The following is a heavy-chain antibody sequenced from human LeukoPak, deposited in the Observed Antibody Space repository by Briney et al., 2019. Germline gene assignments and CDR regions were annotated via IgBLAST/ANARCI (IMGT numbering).Heavy chain of an antibody. D-gene: IGHD2/OR15-2a*01. Sequence: SQTLSLTFAISGDRVSSNSAAWNWIRQSPSRGLEWLGSTYYRSKWYNDYAVSVKSRITINPDTSKNQFSLQLNSVPPEDTAVYYCARGLEVIWPPHAFDIWGQGKMVTVSS. CDR2: TYYRSKWYN. CDR3: ARGLEVIWPPHAFDI. J-gene: IGHJ3*02. V-gene: IGHV6-1*01. CDR1: GDRVSSNSAA.